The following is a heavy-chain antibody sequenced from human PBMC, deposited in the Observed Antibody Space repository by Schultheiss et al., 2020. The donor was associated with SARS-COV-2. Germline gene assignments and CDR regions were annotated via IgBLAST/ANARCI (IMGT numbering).Heavy chain of an antibody. Sequence: ASVKVSCKASGGTFSSYAIRWVRQAPGQGLEWMGWISAYNGNTNYAQKLQGRVTMTTDTSTSTAYMELRSLRSDDTAVYYCARVAFSGWFQGNWFDPWGQGTLVTVSS. J-gene: IGHJ5*02. CDR3: ARVAFSGWFQGNWFDP. D-gene: IGHD6-19*01. CDR1: GGTFSSYA. CDR2: ISAYNGNT. V-gene: IGHV1-18*01.